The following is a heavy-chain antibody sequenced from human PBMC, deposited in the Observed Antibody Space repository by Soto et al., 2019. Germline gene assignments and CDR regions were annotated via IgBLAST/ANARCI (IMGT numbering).Heavy chain of an antibody. J-gene: IGHJ6*02. V-gene: IGHV4-38-2*01. D-gene: IGHD1-20*01. CDR3: ARARGLVNGIWGYYYGMDV. Sequence: PSETLSLTCAVSGYSISSGYYWGWIRQPPGKGLEWIGSIYHSGSTYYNPSLKSRVTISVDTYKNQFSLKLSSVTAADTAVYYCARARGLVNGIWGYYYGMDVWGQGTTVTVSS. CDR2: IYHSGST. CDR1: GYSISSGYY.